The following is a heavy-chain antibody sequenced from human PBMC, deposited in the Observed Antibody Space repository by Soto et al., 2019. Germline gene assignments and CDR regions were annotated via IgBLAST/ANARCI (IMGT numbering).Heavy chain of an antibody. Sequence: GGSLRLSCAASGFTFSSYGMHWVRQAPGKGLEWVAVISYDGSNKYYADSVKGRFTISRDNSKNTLYLQMNSLRAEDTAVYYCAKERAVVVPVSTSYFHYYGLDVWGQGTTVTVSS. CDR1: GFTFSSYG. J-gene: IGHJ6*02. V-gene: IGHV3-30*18. CDR2: ISYDGSNK. CDR3: AKERAVVVPVSTSYFHYYGLDV. D-gene: IGHD2-2*01.